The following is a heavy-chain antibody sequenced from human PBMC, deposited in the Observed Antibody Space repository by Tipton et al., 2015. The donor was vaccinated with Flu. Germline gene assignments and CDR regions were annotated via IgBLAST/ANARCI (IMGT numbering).Heavy chain of an antibody. CDR1: GESFGIDHY. V-gene: IGHV4-38-2*01. Sequence: TPSLTCSVFGESFGIDHYWGWIRQPPGKGLEWIGNIHRSGSTYYNESLRSRVTISVDTFKNQFSLRLTSVTAADTAIYFCARRDYSNYVSEPKSWFDPWGRGTLVTVSS. CDR2: IHRSGST. CDR3: ARRDYSNYVSEPKSWFDP. D-gene: IGHD4-11*01. J-gene: IGHJ5*02.